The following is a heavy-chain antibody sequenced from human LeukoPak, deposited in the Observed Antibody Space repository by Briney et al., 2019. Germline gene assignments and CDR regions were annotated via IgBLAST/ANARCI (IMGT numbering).Heavy chain of an antibody. Sequence: PGGSLRLSCAASGFTFSNYWMHWVRQAPGKGLVWVSRLNADGNSITYADSVRGRFTISSDNAKNTVHLQMNSLRVEDTAIYFCAGAYSAYDPFDYWGQGILVTVSS. CDR3: AGAYSAYDPFDY. V-gene: IGHV3-74*01. CDR2: LNADGNSI. D-gene: IGHD5-12*01. CDR1: GFTFSNYW. J-gene: IGHJ4*02.